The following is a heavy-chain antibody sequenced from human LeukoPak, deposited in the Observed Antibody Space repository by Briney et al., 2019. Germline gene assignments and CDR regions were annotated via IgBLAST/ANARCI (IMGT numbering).Heavy chain of an antibody. CDR2: ISSSSSTI. CDR1: GFTFSTFS. CDR3: ARGRFYDY. J-gene: IGHJ4*02. Sequence: PGGSLRLSCAASGFTFSTFSMNWVRQAPGKRREWISYISSSSSTIYYTDSVKGRFTISRDNAKNSLYLQMNSLRADYTAVYYCARGRFYDYWGQGTLVTVSS. D-gene: IGHD2/OR15-2a*01. V-gene: IGHV3-48*01.